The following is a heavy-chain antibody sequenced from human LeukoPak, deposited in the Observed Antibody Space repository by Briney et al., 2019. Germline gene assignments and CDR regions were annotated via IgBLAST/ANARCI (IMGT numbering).Heavy chain of an antibody. Sequence: PSETLSLTCTVSGGSISSSSYYWGWIRQPPGEGLEWIGSIYYSGSTYYNPSLKSRVTISVDTSKNQFSLKLSSVTAADTAVYYCARAIVLANEAFDIWGQGTMVTVSS. CDR2: IYYSGST. CDR1: GGSISSSSYY. CDR3: ARAIVLANEAFDI. J-gene: IGHJ3*02. D-gene: IGHD3-22*01. V-gene: IGHV4-39*01.